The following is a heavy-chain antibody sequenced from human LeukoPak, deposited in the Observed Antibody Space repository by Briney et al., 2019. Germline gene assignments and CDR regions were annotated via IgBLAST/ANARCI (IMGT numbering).Heavy chain of an antibody. V-gene: IGHV1-2*02. Sequence: ASVKVSCKASGYTFTGYYMHWVRQAPGQGLEWMGWINPNSGGTNYAQKFQGRVTMTRDTSISTAYMELSRLGSDDTAVYYCARVPLGYSYLWIYYFDYWGQGTLVTVSS. D-gene: IGHD5-18*01. CDR3: ARVPLGYSYLWIYYFDY. J-gene: IGHJ4*02. CDR2: INPNSGGT. CDR1: GYTFTGYY.